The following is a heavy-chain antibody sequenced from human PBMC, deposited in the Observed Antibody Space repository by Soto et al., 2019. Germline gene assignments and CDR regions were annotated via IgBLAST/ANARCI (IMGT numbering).Heavy chain of an antibody. CDR1: GFSFRDYS. CDR3: TKDRVPDGIYSFDY. D-gene: IGHD2-15*01. V-gene: IGHV3-23*03. Sequence: GGSLRLSCAASGFSFRDYSMNWVRQAPGKGLEWVAFIDPSGSTTDYRESVKGRFTISKDKSMKTVYLQMNSLRVEDAAVYYCTKDRVPDGIYSFDYWGQGALVTVSS. CDR2: IDPSGSTT. J-gene: IGHJ4*02.